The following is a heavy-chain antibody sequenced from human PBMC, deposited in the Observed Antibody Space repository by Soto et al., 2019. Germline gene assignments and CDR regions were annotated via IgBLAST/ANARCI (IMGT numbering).Heavy chain of an antibody. CDR3: AXDPSIAARRNYYYGMDV. Sequence: ALVKVSCKASGYTFTSYGISWVRQAPGQGLEWMGWISAYNGNTNYAQKLQGRVTMTTDTSTSTAYMELRSLRSDDTAVYYCAXDPSIAARRNYYYGMDVWGQGTTVTVSS. V-gene: IGHV1-18*01. D-gene: IGHD6-6*01. CDR2: ISAYNGNT. CDR1: GYTFTSYG. J-gene: IGHJ6*02.